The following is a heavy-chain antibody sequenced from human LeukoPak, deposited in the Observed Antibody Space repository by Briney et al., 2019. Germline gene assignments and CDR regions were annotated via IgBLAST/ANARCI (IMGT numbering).Heavy chain of an antibody. CDR2: ILNDGVTT. J-gene: IGHJ3*01. V-gene: IGHV3-74*01. CDR1: GLTFQNTW. D-gene: IGHD2/OR15-2a*01. CDR3: AADGEYAFLV. Sequence: PGGSLRLSCATSGLTFQNTWMHWIRQAPGEGLVWVSCILNDGVTTTYADSVKGRFTISRDNDKKTLYLQMNSLRADDTGVYYCAADGEYAFLVWGQGTMVTVSS.